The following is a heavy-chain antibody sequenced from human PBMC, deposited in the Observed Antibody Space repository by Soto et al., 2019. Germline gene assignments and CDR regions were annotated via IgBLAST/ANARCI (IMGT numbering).Heavy chain of an antibody. CDR1: GGSISSGGYY. CDR2: IYYSGST. J-gene: IGHJ5*02. Sequence: SETLSLTCTVSGGSISSGGYYWSWIRQHPGKGLEWIGYIYYSGSTYYNPSLKSRVTISVDPSKNQFSLKLSSVTAADTAVYYCARVWAGFRSHITGTTFYWFDPWGQGTLVTVSS. CDR3: ARVWAGFRSHITGTTFYWFDP. V-gene: IGHV4-31*03. D-gene: IGHD1-20*01.